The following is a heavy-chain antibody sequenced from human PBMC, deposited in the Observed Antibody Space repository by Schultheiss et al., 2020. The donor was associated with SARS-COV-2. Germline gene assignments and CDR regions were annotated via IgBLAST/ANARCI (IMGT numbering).Heavy chain of an antibody. CDR2: INAGNGNT. CDR1: GYTFTGYY. Sequence: ASVKVSCKASGYTFTGYYMHWVRQAPGQGLEWMGWINAGNGNTKYSQKFQGRVTITRDTSASTAYMELSRLRSDDTAVYYCARGYYDSSGYSIPYWGQGTLVTVSS. D-gene: IGHD3-22*01. CDR3: ARGYYDSSGYSIPY. V-gene: IGHV1/OR15-3*02. J-gene: IGHJ4*02.